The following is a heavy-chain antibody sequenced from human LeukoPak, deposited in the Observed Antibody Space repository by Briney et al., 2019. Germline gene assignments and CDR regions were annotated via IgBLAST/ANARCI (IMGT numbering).Heavy chain of an antibody. CDR1: GFTFSSYA. CDR3: ARGGVPRYYDFWSGYYTHYYYYYGMDV. CDR2: IYHSGST. Sequence: LGLSCAASGFTFSSYAMSWVRQAPGKGLEWIGYIYHSGSTYYNPSLKSRVTISVDRSKNQFSLKLSSVTAADTAVYYCARGGVPRYYDFWSGYYTHYYYYYGMDVWGQGTTVTVSS. J-gene: IGHJ6*02. V-gene: IGHV4-30-2*01. D-gene: IGHD3-3*01.